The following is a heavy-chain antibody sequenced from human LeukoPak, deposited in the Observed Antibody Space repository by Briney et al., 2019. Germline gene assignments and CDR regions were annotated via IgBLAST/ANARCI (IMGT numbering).Heavy chain of an antibody. CDR1: GDSVSSNCAA. V-gene: IGHV6-1*01. CDR3: ARGLRFLEWLSWFDP. CDR2: TYYRSKWYN. D-gene: IGHD3-3*01. Sequence: SQTLSLTCAISGDSVSSNCAAWNWIRQSPSRGLEWLGRTYYRSKWYNDYAVSVKSRITINPDTSKNQFSLQLNSVTPEDTAVYYCARGLRFLEWLSWFDPWGQGTLVTVSS. J-gene: IGHJ5*02.